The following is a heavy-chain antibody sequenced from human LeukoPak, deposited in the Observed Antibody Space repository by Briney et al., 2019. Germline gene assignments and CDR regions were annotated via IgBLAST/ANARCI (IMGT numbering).Heavy chain of an antibody. V-gene: IGHV3-11*01. CDR1: GFTFSDYY. CDR2: ISSSGSTI. CDR3: ARDFASGYDLRALDAFDI. J-gene: IGHJ3*02. Sequence: PGGSLRLSCAASGFTFSDYYMSWIRQAPGKGLEWVSYISSSGSTINYADSVKGRFTISRDNAKNSLYLQMNSLRAEDTAVYYCARDFASGYDLRALDAFDIWGQGTMVTVSS. D-gene: IGHD5-12*01.